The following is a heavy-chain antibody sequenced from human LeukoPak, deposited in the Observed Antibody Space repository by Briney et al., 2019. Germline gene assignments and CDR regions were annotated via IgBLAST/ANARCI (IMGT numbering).Heavy chain of an antibody. J-gene: IGHJ4*02. CDR3: ARDPLNGYYYYPFDY. CDR1: GGTFSSYA. CDR2: IIPIFGTA. V-gene: IGHV1-69*13. Sequence: ASVKVSCKASGGTFSSYAISWVRQAPGQGLEWMGGIIPIFGTANYAQKFQGRVTITADESTSTAYMELSSLRSEDTAVYYCARDPLNGYYYYPFDYWGQGTLVTVPS. D-gene: IGHD3-22*01.